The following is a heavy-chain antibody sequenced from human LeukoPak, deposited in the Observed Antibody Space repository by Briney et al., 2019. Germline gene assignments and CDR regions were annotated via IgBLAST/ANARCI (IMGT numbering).Heavy chain of an antibody. CDR1: GGALTKYY. CDR3: ARKKFIAAGGFDP. J-gene: IGHJ5*02. D-gene: IGHD6-6*01. V-gene: IGHV4-59*01. CDR2: IYYSGST. Sequence: PSETLSLTCTVSGGALTKYYWSWIRQPPGKGLEWIGYIYYSGSTNYNPSLKSRVTISVDTSKNQFSLKLSSVTAADTAVYYCARKKFIAAGGFDPWGQGTLVTVSS.